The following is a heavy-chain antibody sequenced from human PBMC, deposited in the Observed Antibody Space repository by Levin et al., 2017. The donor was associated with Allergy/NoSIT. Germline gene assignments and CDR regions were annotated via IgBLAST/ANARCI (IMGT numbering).Heavy chain of an antibody. Sequence: PGGSLRLSCAASGFTFSSYGMHWVRQAPGKGLEWVAVIWYDGSNKYYADSVKGRFTISRDNSKNTLYLQMNSLRAEDTAVYYCARELGDGYNFGDWGQGTLVTVSS. J-gene: IGHJ4*02. V-gene: IGHV3-33*01. CDR1: GFTFSSYG. CDR3: ARELGDGYNFGD. D-gene: IGHD5-24*01. CDR2: IWYDGSNK.